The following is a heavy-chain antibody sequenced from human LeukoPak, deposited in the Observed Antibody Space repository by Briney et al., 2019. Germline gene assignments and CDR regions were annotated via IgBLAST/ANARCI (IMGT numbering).Heavy chain of an antibody. D-gene: IGHD3-22*01. CDR1: GFTVSSNY. CDR2: IYSGGST. Sequence: PGGSLRLSCAASGFTVSSNYMSWVRQAPGKGLEWVSVIYSGGSTYYADSVKGRFTISRDNSKNMLYLQMNSLRAEDTAVYYCARDLVFGDYYDSSGYQDYWGQGTLVTVSS. J-gene: IGHJ4*02. V-gene: IGHV3-66*01. CDR3: ARDLVFGDYYDSSGYQDY.